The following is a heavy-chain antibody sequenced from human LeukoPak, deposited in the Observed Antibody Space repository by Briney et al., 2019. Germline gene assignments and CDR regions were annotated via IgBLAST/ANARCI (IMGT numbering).Heavy chain of an antibody. CDR1: GYTFTGYY. J-gene: IGHJ5*02. V-gene: IGHV1-2*02. D-gene: IGHD2-15*01. CDR2: INPNSGGT. Sequence: ASVKVSCKASGYTFTGYYMHWVRQAPGQGLEWMGWINPNSGGTNYAQKFQGRVTITRDTSISTAYMELSRLRSDDTAVYYCARVLVVAARHNWFDPWGQGTLVTVSS. CDR3: ARVLVVAARHNWFDP.